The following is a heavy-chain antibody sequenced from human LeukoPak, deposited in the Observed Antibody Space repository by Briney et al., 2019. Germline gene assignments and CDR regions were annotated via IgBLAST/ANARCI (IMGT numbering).Heavy chain of an antibody. J-gene: IGHJ4*02. CDR3: ARHKDWTFDY. D-gene: IGHD3/OR15-3a*01. CDR1: GFTFGSYD. Sequence: QTGGSLRLSCAASGFTFGSYDMHWVRQAPGKGLEWVAVIWYDGSNKYYADPVKGRFTISRDISKNTLYLQMNSLRAEDTAVYYCARHKDWTFDYWGQGTLVTVSS. V-gene: IGHV3-33*01. CDR2: IWYDGSNK.